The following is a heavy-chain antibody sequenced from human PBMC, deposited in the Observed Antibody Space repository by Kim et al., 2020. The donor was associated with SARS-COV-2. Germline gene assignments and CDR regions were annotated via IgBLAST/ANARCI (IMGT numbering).Heavy chain of an antibody. CDR2: INPSGGST. CDR1: GYTFTSYY. V-gene: IGHV1-46*01. CDR3: ARDLVGCSGGSCYFRMDV. Sequence: ASVKVSCKAAGYTFTSYYMHWVRQAPGQGLEWMGIINPSGGSTSYAQKFQGRVTMTRDTSTSTVYMELSSQRSEDTAVYYCARDLVGCSGGSCYFRMDVWGQGTTVTVSS. J-gene: IGHJ6*02. D-gene: IGHD2-15*01.